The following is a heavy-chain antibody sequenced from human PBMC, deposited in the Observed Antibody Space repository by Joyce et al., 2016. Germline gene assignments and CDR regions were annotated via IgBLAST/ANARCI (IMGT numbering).Heavy chain of an antibody. D-gene: IGHD2/OR15-2a*01. Sequence: EVQVLESGGGLVQPGGSLRLSCAASGLTFSSYAMTWVRQAPGKGLEGVSVISGSGGSTHYADSVKGRFTISRDNSKNTLYLQMNSLRAEDTAIYYCAKLLYAQYYYGMDVWGQGTTVTVSS. CDR1: GLTFSSYA. CDR3: AKLLYAQYYYGMDV. J-gene: IGHJ6*02. V-gene: IGHV3-23*01. CDR2: ISGSGGST.